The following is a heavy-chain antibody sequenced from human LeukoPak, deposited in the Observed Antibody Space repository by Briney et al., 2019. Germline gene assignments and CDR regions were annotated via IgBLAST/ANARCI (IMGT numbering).Heavy chain of an antibody. Sequence: SETLSLTCAVYGGSFSGYYWSWIRQPPGKGLEWIGEINHSGSTNYNPSLKSRVTISVDTSKNQFSLKLSSVTAADTAVSYCASTSGYYGDYWGQGTLVTVSS. CDR1: GGSFSGYY. J-gene: IGHJ4*02. CDR3: ASTSGYYGDY. CDR2: INHSGST. V-gene: IGHV4-34*01. D-gene: IGHD3-22*01.